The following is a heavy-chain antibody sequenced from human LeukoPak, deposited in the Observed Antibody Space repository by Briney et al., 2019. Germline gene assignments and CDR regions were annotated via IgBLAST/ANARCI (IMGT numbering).Heavy chain of an antibody. D-gene: IGHD3-22*01. V-gene: IGHV4-61*02. CDR3: ARSVYYYDSLFDY. J-gene: IGHJ4*02. Sequence: SETLSLTCTVSGGSISSGSYYWSWIRQPAGKGLEWIGRIYTSGSTNYNPSLKSRVTISVDTSKNQFSLKLSSVTAADTAVYYCARSVYYYDSLFDYWGQGTLVTVSS. CDR1: GGSISSGSYY. CDR2: IYTSGST.